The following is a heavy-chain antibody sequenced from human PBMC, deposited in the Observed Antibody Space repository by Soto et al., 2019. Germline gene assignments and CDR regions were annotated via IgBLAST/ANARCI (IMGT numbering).Heavy chain of an antibody. J-gene: IGHJ4*02. CDR3: ARAYDSSGYYYYFEY. D-gene: IGHD3-22*01. V-gene: IGHV3-30-3*01. CDR1: GFTFSSYA. Sequence: GGSLRLSCAASGFTFSSYAMHWVRQAPGKGLEWVAVISYDGSNKYYADSVKGRFTISRDNSKNTLYLQMNSLRAEDTAVYYCARAYDSSGYYYYFEYWGQGTLVTVSS. CDR2: ISYDGSNK.